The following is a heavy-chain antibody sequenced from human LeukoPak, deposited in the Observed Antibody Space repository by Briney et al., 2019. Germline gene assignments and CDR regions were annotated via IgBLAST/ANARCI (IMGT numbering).Heavy chain of an antibody. Sequence: GGSLRLSCAASGFTFSSYAMSWVRQAPGKGLEWVSAISGSGGSTYYADSVKGRFTISRDNSKNTLYLQMNSLRAENTAVYYCAKHRYNWNYEDYWGQGTLVTVSS. V-gene: IGHV3-23*01. D-gene: IGHD1-7*01. CDR1: GFTFSSYA. CDR2: ISGSGGST. CDR3: AKHRYNWNYEDY. J-gene: IGHJ4*02.